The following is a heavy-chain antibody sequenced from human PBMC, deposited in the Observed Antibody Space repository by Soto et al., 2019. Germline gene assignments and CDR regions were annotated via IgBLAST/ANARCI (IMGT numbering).Heavy chain of an antibody. CDR2: IIPLFGTA. Sequence: VKVSCKASGYTFTSYGISWVRQAPGQGLEWMGAIIPLFGTADYAQKFQGRVTITADESTSTAYMELSSLRSEDTAVYYCARPKGSYSSGYYYFDYWGQGTLVTVSS. CDR3: ARPKGSYSSGYYYFDY. J-gene: IGHJ4*02. CDR1: GYTFTSYG. D-gene: IGHD6-19*01. V-gene: IGHV1-69*01.